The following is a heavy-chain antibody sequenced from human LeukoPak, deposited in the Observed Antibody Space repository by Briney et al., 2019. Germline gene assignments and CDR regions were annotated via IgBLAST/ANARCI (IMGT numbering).Heavy chain of an antibody. CDR3: ATGFEQDSWSGHSD. D-gene: IGHD3-3*01. J-gene: IGHJ4*02. Sequence: GGSLRLSSAAYGLTLRSYAMSWVRPAPGQGLEWVSTIYASGASTNYADSVRGRFTTFRDNSNNMVYLQMNSLRAEDTAGYYCATGFEQDSWSGHSDWGQGTLVTVSS. CDR1: GLTLRSYA. CDR2: IYASGAST. V-gene: IGHV3-23*01.